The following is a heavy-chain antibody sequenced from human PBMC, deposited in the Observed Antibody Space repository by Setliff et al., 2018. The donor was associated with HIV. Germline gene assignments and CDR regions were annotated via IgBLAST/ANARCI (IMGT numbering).Heavy chain of an antibody. CDR2: IYYSGST. D-gene: IGHD2-21*01. CDR1: GGSIGIRSYY. V-gene: IGHV4-39*01. J-gene: IGHJ4*02. CDR3: ARQGSLCPDCYLDS. Sequence: SETLSLTCTVSGGSIGIRSYYWGWIRQPPGKGLESIGSIYYSGSTYYKPSLKSRVIISVDTSKNQFSLKLSSVTAADTAVYYCARQGSLCPDCYLDSWGQGTLVTVSS.